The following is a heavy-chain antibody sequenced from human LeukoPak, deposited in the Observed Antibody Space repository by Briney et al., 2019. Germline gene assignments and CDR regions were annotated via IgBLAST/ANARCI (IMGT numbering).Heavy chain of an antibody. D-gene: IGHD4-23*01. V-gene: IGHV4-4*07. J-gene: IGHJ4*02. CDR2: IYTTGST. CDR1: GGSISSYY. CDR3: ARDRGDYGGPDY. Sequence: KSSETLSLTYTVSGGSISSYYWSWIGQPAGKGLEWIGRIYTTGSTNYNPSLKSRVTISVDTSKNQFSLKLSSVTAADTAVYYCARDRGDYGGPDYWGRGTLVAVSS.